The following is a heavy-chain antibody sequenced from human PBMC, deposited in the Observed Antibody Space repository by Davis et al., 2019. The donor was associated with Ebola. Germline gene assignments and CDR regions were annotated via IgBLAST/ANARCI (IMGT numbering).Heavy chain of an antibody. CDR3: ALASNYCGSGPRG. Sequence: AASVKVSCKSSRYTFTTYYIHWVRQAPGQGLEWMGVITPIDDITTYAQKFQGRVTMTRDTSSTTGYMDLHKLTSDDTGVYYCALASNYCGSGPRGWGQGTLVTVSS. D-gene: IGHD3-10*01. J-gene: IGHJ4*02. CDR1: RYTFTTYY. V-gene: IGHV1-46*01. CDR2: ITPIDDIT.